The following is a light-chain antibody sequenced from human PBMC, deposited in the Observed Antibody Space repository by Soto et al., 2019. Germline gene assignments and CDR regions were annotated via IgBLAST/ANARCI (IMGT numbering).Light chain of an antibody. J-gene: IGKJ1*01. CDR1: QSVSNN. Sequence: EIVMTQSPATLSVSPGDRATLSCRASQSVSNNLAWYQQKPGQAPRLLIYGASSRATGIPDRFSGSGSGTDFTLTISRLEPEDFAVYYCQQYGSSPWTFGQGTKVDIK. CDR3: QQYGSSPWT. V-gene: IGKV3-20*01. CDR2: GAS.